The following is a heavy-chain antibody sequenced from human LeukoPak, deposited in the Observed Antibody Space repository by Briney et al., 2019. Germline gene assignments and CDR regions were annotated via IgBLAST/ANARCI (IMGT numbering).Heavy chain of an antibody. V-gene: IGHV1-18*01. J-gene: IGHJ4*02. CDR3: ARDSATMVRGVNPGDY. CDR2: ISAYNGNT. D-gene: IGHD3-10*01. CDR1: GYTFTSYG. Sequence: ASVKVSCKASGYTFTSYGISWVRQAPGQGLEWMGWISAYNGNTNYAQKLQGRVTMTTDTSTSTAYMELRSLRSDDTAVYYCARDSATMVRGVNPGDYGGQGTLVTVSS.